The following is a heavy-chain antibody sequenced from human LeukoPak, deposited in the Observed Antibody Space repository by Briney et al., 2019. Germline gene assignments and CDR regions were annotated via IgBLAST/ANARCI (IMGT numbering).Heavy chain of an antibody. J-gene: IGHJ6*02. CDR3: ARDKSSGYGMDV. CDR1: GLTFRNYG. CDR2: IYSGGST. V-gene: IGHV3-NL1*01. Sequence: GGSLRLSCVVSGLTFRNYGMYWVRQAPGKGLEWVSVIYSGGSTYYADSVKGRFTISRDNSKNTLYLQMNSLRAEDTAVYYCARDKSSGYGMDVWGQGTTVTVSS. D-gene: IGHD3-22*01.